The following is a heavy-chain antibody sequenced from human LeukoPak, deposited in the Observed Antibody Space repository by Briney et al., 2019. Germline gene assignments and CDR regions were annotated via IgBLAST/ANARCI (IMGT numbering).Heavy chain of an antibody. V-gene: IGHV4-34*01. CDR2: INHSGST. CDR3: ARGPYCSGGSCYSGAFDI. J-gene: IGHJ3*02. CDR1: GGSFSGYY. D-gene: IGHD2-15*01. Sequence: SETLSLTCAVYGGSFSGYYWSWIRQPPGKGLEWIGEINHSGSTNYNPSLKSRVTISVGTSKNQFSLKLSSVTAADTAVYYCARGPYCSGGSCYSGAFDIWGQGTMVTVSS.